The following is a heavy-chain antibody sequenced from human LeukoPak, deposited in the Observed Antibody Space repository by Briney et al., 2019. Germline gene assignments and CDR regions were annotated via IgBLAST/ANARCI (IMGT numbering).Heavy chain of an antibody. D-gene: IGHD5-18*01. Sequence: GGSLRLSCAAPGFTFNSYGMHWVRQAPGKGLEWVAFIRSDGTNKYYADSVKGRFTISRDNSKNTLYLQMNSLRPEDAAVYYCAKGYSFHFDYWGQGTLVTVSS. V-gene: IGHV3-30*02. CDR3: AKGYSFHFDY. CDR2: IRSDGTNK. J-gene: IGHJ4*02. CDR1: GFTFNSYG.